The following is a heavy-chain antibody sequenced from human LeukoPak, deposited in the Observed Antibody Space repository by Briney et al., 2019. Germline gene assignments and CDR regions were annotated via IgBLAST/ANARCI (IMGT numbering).Heavy chain of an antibody. CDR1: GYTFTSYY. Sequence: ASVKVSCKASGYTFTSYYMHWVRQAPGQGLEWMGIINPSGGSTSYAQKFQGRVTITADESTSTAYMELSSLRSEDTAVYYCARTLTYYYDSSGYYGEYYFDYWGQGTLVTVSS. J-gene: IGHJ4*02. V-gene: IGHV1-46*01. CDR2: INPSGGST. CDR3: ARTLTYYYDSSGYYGEYYFDY. D-gene: IGHD3-22*01.